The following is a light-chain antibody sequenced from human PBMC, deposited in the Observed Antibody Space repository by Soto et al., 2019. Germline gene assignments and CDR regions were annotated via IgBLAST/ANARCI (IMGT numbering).Light chain of an antibody. CDR3: QQYHNTPIT. CDR2: GAS. CDR1: QSVSSNY. V-gene: IGKV3-20*01. Sequence: EIVMTQSPAPLSVSPGERATLSCRASQSVSSNYLAWYQQKPGQAPKVLIYGASTRATGIPDRFSGSGSGTDFTLTISRLEPEDFAVYYCQQYHNTPITFGQGTRLEI. J-gene: IGKJ5*01.